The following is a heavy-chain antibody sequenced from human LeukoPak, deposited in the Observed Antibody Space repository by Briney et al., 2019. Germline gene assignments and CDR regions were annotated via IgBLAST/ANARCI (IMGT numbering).Heavy chain of an antibody. CDR1: EFTFSAYW. V-gene: IGHV3-74*01. J-gene: IGHJ4*02. D-gene: IGHD6-25*01. Sequence: GGSLRLSCAASEFTFSAYWMHWVRQAPGKGLVWVSRIRGDGSMTNYADSVKGRFTISRNNAKNTLYLQMNSLRLEDTAVYYCARENLAAAADYWGQGTVVTVSS. CDR2: IRGDGSMT. CDR3: ARENLAAAADY.